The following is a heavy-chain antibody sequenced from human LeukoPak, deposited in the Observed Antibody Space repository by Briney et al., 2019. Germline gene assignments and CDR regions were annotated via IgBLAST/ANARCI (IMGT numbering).Heavy chain of an antibody. Sequence: GGSLRLSCAASGFTFSSYWMHWVRQAPGKGLVWVSRINSDGSSTTYADSVKGRFTISRDNAKNTLYLQMNGLRAEDAAVYYCAREFSSGWYSGWFDPWGQGTLVTVSS. CDR3: AREFSSGWYSGWFDP. D-gene: IGHD6-19*01. CDR1: GFTFSSYW. V-gene: IGHV3-74*01. CDR2: INSDGSST. J-gene: IGHJ5*02.